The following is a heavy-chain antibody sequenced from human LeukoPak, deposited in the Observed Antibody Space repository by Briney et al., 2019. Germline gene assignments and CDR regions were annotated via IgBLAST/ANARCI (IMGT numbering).Heavy chain of an antibody. CDR3: TRAGGYDNYFDY. CDR1: GFTFGDYA. D-gene: IGHD5-12*01. J-gene: IGHJ4*02. Sequence: GGSLRLSCTASGFTFGDYAMSRVRQAPGKGLEWVVFIRSKTYGETIEYAASVKGRFTISRDDSKSIAYLQMNSLKIEDTAVYYCTRAGGYDNYFDYWGQGTLVTVSS. V-gene: IGHV3-49*04. CDR2: IRSKTYGETI.